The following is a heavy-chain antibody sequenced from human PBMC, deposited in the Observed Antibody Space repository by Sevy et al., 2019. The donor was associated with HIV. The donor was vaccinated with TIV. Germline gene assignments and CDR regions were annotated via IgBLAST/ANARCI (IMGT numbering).Heavy chain of an antibody. Sequence: GGSLRLSCAASGFTFSSYWMSWVRQAPGKGLEWVANIKQDRSEKYYVDSVKGRFTISRDNAKNSLYLQMNSLRAEDTAVYYCARDGKWLRTSCFDYWGQGTLVTVSS. CDR3: ARDGKWLRTSCFDY. J-gene: IGHJ4*02. V-gene: IGHV3-7*01. CDR1: GFTFSSYW. D-gene: IGHD5-12*01. CDR2: IKQDRSEK.